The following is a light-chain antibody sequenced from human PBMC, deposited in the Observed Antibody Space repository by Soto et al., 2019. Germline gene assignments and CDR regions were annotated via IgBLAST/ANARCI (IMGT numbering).Light chain of an antibody. J-gene: IGKJ1*01. CDR3: QQYSSSPPSWT. Sequence: ETVLTQSPGTLSLSPGERATLSCRASQSVSSSYLAWYQQKPGQAPRLLIYGASSRATGIPDRFSGSGSGTDFTLTISRLEPEDFAVYYCQQYSSSPPSWTFGQGTKVEIK. V-gene: IGKV3-20*01. CDR1: QSVSSSY. CDR2: GAS.